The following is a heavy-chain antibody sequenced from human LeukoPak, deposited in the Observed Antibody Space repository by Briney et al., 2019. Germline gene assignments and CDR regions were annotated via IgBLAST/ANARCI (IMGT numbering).Heavy chain of an antibody. D-gene: IGHD2-15*01. J-gene: IGHJ6*02. CDR1: GGSISSYY. Sequence: SETLSLTCTVSGGSISSYYWSWIRQPPGMGLEWIGYIYYSESTKYNPSLKSRVTISVDTSKNQFSLKLSSVTAADTAVYYCARAPCSGGSCYASYYYGMDVWGQGTTVTVSS. V-gene: IGHV4-59*01. CDR2: IYYSEST. CDR3: ARAPCSGGSCYASYYYGMDV.